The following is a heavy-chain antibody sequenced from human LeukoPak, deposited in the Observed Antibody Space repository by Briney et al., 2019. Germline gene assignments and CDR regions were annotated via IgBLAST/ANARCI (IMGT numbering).Heavy chain of an antibody. CDR1: GLTFSSYW. V-gene: IGHV3-48*04. Sequence: GGSLRLSCVVSGLTFSSYWMSWVRQAPGKGLEWVSYISSSGSTIYYADSVKGRFTISRDNAKNSLYLQMNSLRAEDTAVYYCASMKGTGGSGSYEDAFDIWGQGTMVTVSS. D-gene: IGHD1-26*01. J-gene: IGHJ3*02. CDR3: ASMKGTGGSGSYEDAFDI. CDR2: ISSSGSTI.